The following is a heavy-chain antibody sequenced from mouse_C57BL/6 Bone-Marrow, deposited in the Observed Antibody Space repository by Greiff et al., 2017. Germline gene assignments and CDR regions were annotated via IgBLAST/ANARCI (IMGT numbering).Heavy chain of an antibody. D-gene: IGHD2-4*01. V-gene: IGHV1-55*01. CDR2: IYPGSGST. J-gene: IGHJ4*01. CDR1: GYTFTSYW. Sequence: VQLQQPGAELVKPGASVKMSCKASGYTFTSYWITWVKQRPGQGLEWIGDIYPGSGSTNYNEKFKSKATLTVDTSSSTAYMQLSSLTSEDSAVYYCARWMITTRYYAMDYWGQGTSVTVSS. CDR3: ARWMITTRYYAMDY.